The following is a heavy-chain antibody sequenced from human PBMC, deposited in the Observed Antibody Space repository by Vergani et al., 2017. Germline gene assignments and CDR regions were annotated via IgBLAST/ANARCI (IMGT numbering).Heavy chain of an antibody. CDR2: INTNTGNP. J-gene: IGHJ4*02. Sequence: QVQLVQSGSELKKPGASVKVSCKASGYTFTSYAMNWVRQAPGQGLEWMGWINTNTGNPTYAQGFTGRFVLFLDTSVSTAYLQISILKAEDTAVFYCAVGAVLRYFDWLYVHESWFFDYWGQGTLVTVSS. V-gene: IGHV7-4-1*02. CDR3: AVGAVLRYFDWLYVHESWFFDY. D-gene: IGHD3-9*01. CDR1: GYTFTSYA.